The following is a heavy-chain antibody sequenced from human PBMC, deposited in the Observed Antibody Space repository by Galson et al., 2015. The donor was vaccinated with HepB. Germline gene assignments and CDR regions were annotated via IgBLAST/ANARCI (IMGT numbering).Heavy chain of an antibody. CDR1: GYTFTSYA. CDR3: AAGRRRDGYNFIPLYYYYGMDV. D-gene: IGHD5-24*01. Sequence: SVKVSCKASGYTFTSYAIHWVRQAPGQGLEWMGWINTNSGNPTYAQGFTGRFVFSLDTSVSTAYLQISSLKAEDTAVYYCAAGRRRDGYNFIPLYYYYGMDVWGQGTTVTVSS. CDR2: INTNSGNP. V-gene: IGHV7-4-1*02. J-gene: IGHJ6*02.